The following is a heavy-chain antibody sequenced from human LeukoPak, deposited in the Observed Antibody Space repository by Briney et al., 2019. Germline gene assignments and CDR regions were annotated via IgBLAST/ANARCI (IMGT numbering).Heavy chain of an antibody. V-gene: IGHV1-2*02. CDR3: ARGGTYPQIYFDY. CDR2: INPNSGDT. Sequence: ASVKVSCKASGYTFTVYYMHWVRQAPGQGLEWVGWINPNSGDTNYAQKFQGRVTMTRDTSISTAYTELSSLRSDATAVYYFARGGTYPQIYFDYWDQGTLVTVSS. CDR1: GYTFTVYY. J-gene: IGHJ4*02.